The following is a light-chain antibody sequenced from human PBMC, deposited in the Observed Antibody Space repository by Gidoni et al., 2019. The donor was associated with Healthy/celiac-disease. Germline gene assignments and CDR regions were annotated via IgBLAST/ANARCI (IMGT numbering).Light chain of an antibody. CDR1: QSVSSSY. CDR2: GAS. Sequence: ELVLTQSPGTLSLSPGEGATLSCRASQSVSSSYLAWYQQKPGQAPRLLIYGASSRATGIPDRFSGSGSGTDFTLTISRLEPEDFAVYYCQQYGSSPHTFGQGTKLEIK. CDR3: QQYGSSPHT. V-gene: IGKV3-20*01. J-gene: IGKJ2*01.